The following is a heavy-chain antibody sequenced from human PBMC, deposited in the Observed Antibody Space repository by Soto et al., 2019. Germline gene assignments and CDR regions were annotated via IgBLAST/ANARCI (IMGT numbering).Heavy chain of an antibody. D-gene: IGHD3-10*01. V-gene: IGHV4-31*03. CDR1: GGSISSGGYY. Sequence: QVQLQESGPGLVKPSQTLSLTCTVSGGSISSGGYYWSWIRQHPGKGLEWIGYIYYSGSTYYNPSLKSRVTISVDTSKNQFSLKLSSVTAADTAVYYCARVLWFGELFDDNWFDPWGQGTLVTVSS. CDR3: ARVLWFGELFDDNWFDP. CDR2: IYYSGST. J-gene: IGHJ5*02.